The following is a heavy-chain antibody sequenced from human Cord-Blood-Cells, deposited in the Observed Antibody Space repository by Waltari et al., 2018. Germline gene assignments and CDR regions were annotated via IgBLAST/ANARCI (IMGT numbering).Heavy chain of an antibody. CDR3: ARDEGANYDSSGDVDY. Sequence: QVQLVQSGAEVKKPGASVKVSCKASGYTFTGYYMHWVRQAPGQGLEWRGLIHPERGGTRYEQKFQGRCTMTRDTSISTAYMELSRLGSDDTAVYYCARDEGANYDSSGDVDYWGQGTLVTVSS. CDR2: IHPERGGT. D-gene: IGHD3-22*01. CDR1: GYTFTGYY. V-gene: IGHV1-2*02. J-gene: IGHJ4*02.